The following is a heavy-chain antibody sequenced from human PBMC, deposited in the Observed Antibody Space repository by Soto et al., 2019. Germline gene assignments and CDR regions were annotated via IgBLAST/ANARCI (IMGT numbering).Heavy chain of an antibody. V-gene: IGHV3-7*03. CDR2: IKQDGSEK. J-gene: IGHJ6*02. CDR1: GFTFSSYW. D-gene: IGHD3-22*01. Sequence: HPGGSLRLSCAASGFTFSSYWMSWVRQAPGKGLEWVANIKQDGSEKYYVDSVKGRFTISRDNAKSSLYLQMNSLRAEDTAVYYCARDWVYDSSGYYYFYYYYYGMDVWGQGTTVTVSS. CDR3: ARDWVYDSSGYYYFYYYYYGMDV.